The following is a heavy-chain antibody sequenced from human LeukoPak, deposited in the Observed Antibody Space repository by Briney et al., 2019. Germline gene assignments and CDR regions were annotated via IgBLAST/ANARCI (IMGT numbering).Heavy chain of an antibody. CDR2: IYHSGST. CDR1: GYSISSGYY. CDR3: ARVGSSSPSCYDY. J-gene: IGHJ4*02. D-gene: IGHD6-13*01. Sequence: ETLSLTCTVSGYSISSGYYWGWIRQPPGKGLEWIGSIYHSGSTYYNPSLKSRVTISVDTSKNQFSLKLSSVTAADTAVYYCARVGSSSPSCYDYWGQGTLVTVSS. V-gene: IGHV4-38-2*02.